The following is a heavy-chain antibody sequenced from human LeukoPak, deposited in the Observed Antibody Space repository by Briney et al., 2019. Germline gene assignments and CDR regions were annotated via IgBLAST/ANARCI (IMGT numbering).Heavy chain of an antibody. CDR1: GFTFSSYW. Sequence: GGSLRLSCAASGFTFSSYWMTWVRQAPGKGLEWVANIIQDGSAKYYVDSVKGRFTISRDNAKNSLYLQMNSLRAEDTAVYYCAGDGGRKEDYWGQGTLVTVSS. V-gene: IGHV3-7*01. CDR2: IIQDGSAK. CDR3: AGDGGRKEDY. J-gene: IGHJ4*02.